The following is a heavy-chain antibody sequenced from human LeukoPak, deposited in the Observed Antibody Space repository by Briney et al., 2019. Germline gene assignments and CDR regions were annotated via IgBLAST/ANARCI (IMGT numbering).Heavy chain of an antibody. CDR1: GFTFSDYW. D-gene: IGHD6-13*01. Sequence: GGSLRLSCVISGFTFSDYWMNWVRQAPGKGREWVASINQNGAERSYVDSVKGRFTISRDNPRNSLYLQMNSLRAEDTAVYYCARDGTAAGLYFDLWGQGTLVTVSS. CDR2: INQNGAER. V-gene: IGHV3-7*01. J-gene: IGHJ4*01. CDR3: ARDGTAAGLYFDL.